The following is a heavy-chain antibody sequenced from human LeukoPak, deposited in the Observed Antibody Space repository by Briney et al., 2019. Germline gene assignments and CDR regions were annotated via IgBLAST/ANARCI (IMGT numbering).Heavy chain of an antibody. Sequence: GRSLRLSCAASVFTFSSYAMHCVRQAPGKGLVGVAVVSFDGSSKYYADSVKGRFTISRDNSKNTLYLQMNSLRAEDTAVYYCTRDLSWYFFDYWGQGTLVTVSS. J-gene: IGHJ4*02. CDR2: VSFDGSSK. CDR3: TRDLSWYFFDY. CDR1: VFTFSSYA. D-gene: IGHD6-13*01. V-gene: IGHV3-30-3*01.